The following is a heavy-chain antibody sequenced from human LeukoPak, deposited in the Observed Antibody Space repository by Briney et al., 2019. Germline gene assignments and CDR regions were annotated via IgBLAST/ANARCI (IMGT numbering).Heavy chain of an antibody. CDR1: GFTLSNCA. Sequence: GGPVRLSCAASGFTLSNCAMMWVRQAPGKGLEWVTSSSSVEYYADSVKGRFTISRDDDKSTLFLQMNSLRAADTAVYFCAKAFLCGSGGNHKHFDSWGQGTLVTVSS. V-gene: IGHV3-23*01. J-gene: IGHJ4*02. D-gene: IGHD3-10*01. CDR2: SSSVE. CDR3: AKAFLCGSGGNHKHFDS.